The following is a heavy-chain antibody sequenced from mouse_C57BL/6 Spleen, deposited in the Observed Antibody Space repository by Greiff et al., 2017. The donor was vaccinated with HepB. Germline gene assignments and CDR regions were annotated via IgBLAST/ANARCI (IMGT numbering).Heavy chain of an antibody. J-gene: IGHJ1*03. CDR3: ARTPHYGSSSYWYFDV. Sequence: EVQGVESGGGLVKPGGSLKLSCAASGFTFSDYGMHWVRQAPEKGLEWVAYISSGSSTIYYADTVKGRFTISRGNAKNTLFLQMTSLRSEDTAMYYCARTPHYGSSSYWYFDVWGTGTTVTVSS. D-gene: IGHD1-1*01. CDR2: ISSGSSTI. CDR1: GFTFSDYG. V-gene: IGHV5-17*01.